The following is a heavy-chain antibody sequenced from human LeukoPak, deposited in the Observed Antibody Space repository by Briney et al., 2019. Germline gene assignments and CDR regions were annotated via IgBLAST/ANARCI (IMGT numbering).Heavy chain of an antibody. CDR3: AKEYEAYCGGDCYSHFQD. J-gene: IGHJ1*01. CDR2: IWYDGSKK. D-gene: IGHD2-21*02. CDR1: GFTFSSYG. V-gene: IGHV3-33*06. Sequence: GKSLRLSCAASGFTFSSYGMHWVRQAPGKGLEWVAFIWYDGSKKYYVDSVKGRFTISRENSKNTLYLQMNSLRVEDTAVYYCAKEYEAYCGGDCYSHFQDWGQGTLVTVPS.